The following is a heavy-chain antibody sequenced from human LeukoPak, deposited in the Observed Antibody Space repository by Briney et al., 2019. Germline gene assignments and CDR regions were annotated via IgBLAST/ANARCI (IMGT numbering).Heavy chain of an antibody. D-gene: IGHD1-26*01. CDR1: GLTFSSYT. J-gene: IGHJ4*02. V-gene: IGHV3-23*01. CDR2: ISAGGGNT. Sequence: PGGSLRLSCAASGLTFSSYTMSWVRQAPGKGLEWVSAISAGGGNTYYADSVKGRFTTSRDNSKNTLYLQMNSLRAEDTAVYSCAVPQWELLNWGQGTLVTVSS. CDR3: AVPQWELLN.